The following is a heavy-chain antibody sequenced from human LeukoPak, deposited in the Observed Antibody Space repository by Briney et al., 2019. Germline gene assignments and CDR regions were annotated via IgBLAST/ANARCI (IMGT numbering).Heavy chain of an antibody. CDR3: AHGLWHYDAFDV. V-gene: IGHV3-15*01. CDR2: TKSKSDGGTT. Sequence: GGSLRLSCAASGSTFTNAWMNWVRQAPGKGLEWVGRTKSKSDGGTTDYAAPVKGRFTISRDDPKITLYLQMNSLKTEDTAVYYCAHGLWHYDAFDVWGQGTMVTVSS. CDR1: GSTFTNAW. J-gene: IGHJ3*01. D-gene: IGHD3-10*01.